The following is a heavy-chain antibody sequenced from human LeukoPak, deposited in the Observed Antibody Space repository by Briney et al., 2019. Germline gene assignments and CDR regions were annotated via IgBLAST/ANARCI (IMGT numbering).Heavy chain of an antibody. Sequence: SETLYLTCAVYGGSFSGYYWSWIRQPPGKGLEWIGEINHSGSTNYNPSLKSRVTISVDTSKNQFSLKLSSVTAADTAVYYCARLVSSSMAAAGTKDYWGQGTLVTVSS. D-gene: IGHD6-13*01. CDR3: ARLVSSSMAAAGTKDY. CDR2: INHSGST. V-gene: IGHV4-34*01. J-gene: IGHJ4*02. CDR1: GGSFSGYY.